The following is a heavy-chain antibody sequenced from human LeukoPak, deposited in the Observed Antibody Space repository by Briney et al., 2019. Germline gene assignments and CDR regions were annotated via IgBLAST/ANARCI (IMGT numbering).Heavy chain of an antibody. CDR1: GGSFSGYY. J-gene: IGHJ4*02. D-gene: IGHD3-16*02. CDR2: INHSGST. CDR3: ARGRGDYIWGSYRYYVSYYFDY. V-gene: IGHV4-34*01. Sequence: PSETLSLTCAVYGGSFSGYYWSWIRQPPGEGLEWIGEINHSGSTNYNPSLKSRVTISVDTSKNQFSLKLSSVTAADTAVYYRARGRGDYIWGSYRYYVSYYFDYWGQGTLVTVSS.